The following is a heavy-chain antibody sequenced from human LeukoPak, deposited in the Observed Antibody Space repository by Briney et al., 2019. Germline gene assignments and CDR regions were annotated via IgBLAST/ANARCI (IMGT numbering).Heavy chain of an antibody. CDR3: ARRDIVVVVSASDY. J-gene: IGHJ4*02. CDR2: ITASGDST. Sequence: PGGCLRLSCAASGFTLSNYVIISVRQAPGKGLEWVSGITASGDSTYYGDSVKGRFTMSRDNSKNTVYLQMNSLRVDDTAVYFCARRDIVVVVSASDYWGQGTLVTVSS. V-gene: IGHV3-23*01. CDR1: GFTLSNYV. D-gene: IGHD2-15*01.